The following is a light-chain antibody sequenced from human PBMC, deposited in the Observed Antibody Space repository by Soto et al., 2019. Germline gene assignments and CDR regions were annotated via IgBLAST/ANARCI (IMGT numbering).Light chain of an antibody. CDR2: GVS. J-gene: IGKJ1*01. CDR1: QSVSSD. Sequence: IVMTQSTANLSVSPGARATLSCRASQSVSSDLAWYQQKPGQAPRLLMYGVSTRPTGIPARFSGSGSGTEFTLAISSLQSEDFAVYYCQQYNNWPRTFGQGTKVDIK. V-gene: IGKV3-15*01. CDR3: QQYNNWPRT.